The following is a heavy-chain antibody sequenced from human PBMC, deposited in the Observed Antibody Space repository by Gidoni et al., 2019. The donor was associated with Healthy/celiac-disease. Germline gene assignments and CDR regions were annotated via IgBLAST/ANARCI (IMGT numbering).Heavy chain of an antibody. CDR2: IKQDGSEK. Sequence: EVQLVESGGGLVQPGGSLRLSCAASGFTFSSYWMSWVRQAPGKGLEWVANIKQDGSEKYYVDSVKGRFTISRDNAKNSLYLQMNSLRAEDTAVYYCARASFRVPAAFPLFRSWFDPWGQGTLVTVSS. CDR1: GFTFSSYW. D-gene: IGHD2-2*01. V-gene: IGHV3-7*01. CDR3: ARASFRVPAAFPLFRSWFDP. J-gene: IGHJ5*02.